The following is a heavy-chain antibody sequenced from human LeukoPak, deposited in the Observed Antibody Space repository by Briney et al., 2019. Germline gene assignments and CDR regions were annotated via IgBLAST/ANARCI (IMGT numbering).Heavy chain of an antibody. Sequence: GRSLRLSCAASGFTVSSNYMSWVRQAPGKGLEWVSVNYSGGSTYYADSVKGRFTISRDNSKNTLYLQMNSLRAEDTAVYYCARDPGGPHTVKWDAFDIWGQGTMVTVSS. CDR3: ARDPGGPHTVKWDAFDI. D-gene: IGHD2-2*02. CDR1: GFTVSSNY. V-gene: IGHV3-53*01. CDR2: NYSGGST. J-gene: IGHJ3*02.